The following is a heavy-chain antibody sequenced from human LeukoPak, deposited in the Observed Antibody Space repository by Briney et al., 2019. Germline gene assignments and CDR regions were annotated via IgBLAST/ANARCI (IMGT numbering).Heavy chain of an antibody. D-gene: IGHD3-16*01. Sequence: PGGSLRLSCAASGFTFSSYAMSWVRQAPGKGLEWVANIKQDGREKYYVDSVKGRFTISRDNAKNSLYLQMNSLRAEDTAVYYCAREPYDYVWGSSIDYWGQGTLVTVSS. CDR1: GFTFSSYA. CDR2: IKQDGREK. J-gene: IGHJ4*02. CDR3: AREPYDYVWGSSIDY. V-gene: IGHV3-7*01.